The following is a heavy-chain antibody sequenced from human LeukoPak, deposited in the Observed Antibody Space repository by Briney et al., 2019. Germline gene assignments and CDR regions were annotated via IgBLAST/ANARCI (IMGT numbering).Heavy chain of an antibody. J-gene: IGHJ5*02. V-gene: IGHV4-59*10. CDR1: GGSFSGYY. CDR2: FYSSGST. Sequence: SETLSLTCAVYGGSFSGYYWSWIRQPAGQGLEWIGRFYSSGSTSYNPSLKNRVTMSVDTSKNQFSLKLTSVTAADTAVYYCARNYLTSGYNWFDPWGQGILVTVSS. CDR3: ARNYLTSGYNWFDP. D-gene: IGHD3-9*01.